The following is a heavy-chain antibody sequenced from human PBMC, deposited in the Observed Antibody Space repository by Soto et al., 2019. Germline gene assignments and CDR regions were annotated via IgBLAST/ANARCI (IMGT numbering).Heavy chain of an antibody. CDR2: IKQDGSEK. CDR3: ARAPHCSGGSCYRRYFQH. D-gene: IGHD2-15*01. J-gene: IGHJ1*01. V-gene: IGHV3-7*01. CDR1: GFTFSSYW. Sequence: EVQLVESGGGLVQPGGSLRLSCAASGFTFSSYWMSWVRQAPGKGLEWVANIKQDGSEKYYVDSVKGRFTISRDNAKNSLYLQMNSLRAEDTAVYYCARAPHCSGGSCYRRYFQHWGQDTLVTVSS.